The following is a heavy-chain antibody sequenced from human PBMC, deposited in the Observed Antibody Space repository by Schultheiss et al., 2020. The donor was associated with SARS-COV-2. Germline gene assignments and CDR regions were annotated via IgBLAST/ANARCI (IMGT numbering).Heavy chain of an antibody. CDR1: GGSISSYY. D-gene: IGHD3-9*01. Sequence: SETLSLTCTVSGGSISSYYWSWIRQPPGKGLEWIGYIYYSGNTNYNPSLKSRVTISVDTSKNQFSLKLSSVTAADTAVYYCARVRLDYDILTGYSTTLDYGMDVWGQGTTVTVSS. CDR2: IYYSGNT. CDR3: ARVRLDYDILTGYSTTLDYGMDV. V-gene: IGHV4-59*01. J-gene: IGHJ6*02.